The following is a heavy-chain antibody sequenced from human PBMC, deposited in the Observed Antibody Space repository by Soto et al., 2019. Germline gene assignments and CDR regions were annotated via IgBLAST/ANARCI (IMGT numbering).Heavy chain of an antibody. Sequence: QVQLVQSGAEVKKPGSSVKVSCKASGGTFSSYAISWVRQAPGQGLEWMGGIIPIFGTANYAQKFQGRVTITADKSTSTAYMELSSLRSDDTAVYYCARDASLAAAGTTPLGPWGQGTLVTVSS. D-gene: IGHD6-13*01. CDR1: GGTFSSYA. V-gene: IGHV1-69*06. CDR3: ARDASLAAAGTTPLGP. CDR2: IIPIFGTA. J-gene: IGHJ5*02.